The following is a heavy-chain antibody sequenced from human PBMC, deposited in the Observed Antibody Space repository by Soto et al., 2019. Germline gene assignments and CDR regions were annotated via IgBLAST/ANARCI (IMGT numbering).Heavy chain of an antibody. V-gene: IGHV4-59*08. CDR1: GGSIGGYY. Sequence: SETLSLTCTVSGGSIGGYYGSLNRQPPGKGLEWIGYIYYSGSTSYNPSLKSRVTMTVDKSKNQFSLKLYSVTAADTAVYYCARRDYYGRSDYWGPGTLVTVSS. CDR2: IYYSGST. D-gene: IGHD3-10*01. CDR3: ARRDYYGRSDY. J-gene: IGHJ4*02.